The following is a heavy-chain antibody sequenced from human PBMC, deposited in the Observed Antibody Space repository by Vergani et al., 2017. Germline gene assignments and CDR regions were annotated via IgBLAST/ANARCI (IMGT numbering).Heavy chain of an antibody. CDR2: IIPILGIA. CDR3: ASGAPNDGNYDFWSGYYMAEWESSPSDY. V-gene: IGHV1-69*02. J-gene: IGHJ4*02. D-gene: IGHD3-3*01. Sequence: QVQLVQSGAEVKKPGSSVKVSCKASGGTFSSYTISWVRQAPGQGLEWMGRIIPILGIANYAQKFQGRVTITADKSTSTAYMELSSLRSEDTAVYYCASGAPNDGNYDFWSGYYMAEWESSPSDYWGQGTLVTVSS. CDR1: GGTFSSYT.